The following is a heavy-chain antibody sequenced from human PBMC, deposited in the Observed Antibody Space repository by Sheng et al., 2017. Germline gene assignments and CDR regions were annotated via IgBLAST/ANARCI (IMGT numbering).Heavy chain of an antibody. Sequence: QVQLVQSGAEVKKPGASVKVSCKASGYTFTSYGISWVRQAPGQGLEWMGWISAYNGNTNYAQKLQGRVTMTTDTSTSTAYMELRSLRSDDTAVYYCARLVGYCTGGVCYSSSWYYYYYYMDVWGKGTTVTVSS. CDR1: GYTFTSYG. J-gene: IGHJ6*03. CDR2: ISAYNGNT. CDR3: ARLVGYCTGGVCYSSSWYYYYYYMDV. V-gene: IGHV1-18*01. D-gene: IGHD2-8*02.